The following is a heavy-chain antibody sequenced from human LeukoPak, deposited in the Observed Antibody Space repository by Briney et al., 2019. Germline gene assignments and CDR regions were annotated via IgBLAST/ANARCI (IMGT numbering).Heavy chain of an antibody. CDR1: GFSFKDYG. Sequence: GGSLRLSCAATGFSFKDYGMHWVRQPPGKGREWVSAINWNGGGTGYADSEKGRFTNSRDNAKNSLYLQLSSLRPEDTALYYCAKHLTATNTYIFFGFDVWGQGTSVTVSS. D-gene: IGHD6-25*01. J-gene: IGHJ6*02. V-gene: IGHV3-9*01. CDR2: INWNGGGT. CDR3: AKHLTATNTYIFFGFDV.